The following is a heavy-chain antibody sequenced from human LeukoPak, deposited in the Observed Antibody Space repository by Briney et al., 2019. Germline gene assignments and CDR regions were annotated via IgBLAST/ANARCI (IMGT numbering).Heavy chain of an antibody. V-gene: IGHV3-30*02. CDR3: AKANYYYDSSGPLGY. J-gene: IGHJ4*02. CDR2: IRYDGSNK. D-gene: IGHD3-22*01. CDR1: GFTFSSYG. Sequence: GGSLRLSCAASGFTFSSYGMHWVRRALGKGLEWVAFIRYDGSNKYYADSVKGRFTISRDNSKNTLYLQMNSLRAEDTAVYYCAKANYYYDSSGPLGYWGQGTLVTVSS.